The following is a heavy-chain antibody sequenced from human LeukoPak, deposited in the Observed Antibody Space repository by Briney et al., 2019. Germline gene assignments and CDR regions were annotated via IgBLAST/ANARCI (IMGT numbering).Heavy chain of an antibody. J-gene: IGHJ3*02. V-gene: IGHV4-39*07. CDR3: ASQYYYDI. CDR1: GGSISSSSYY. D-gene: IGHD3-10*01. Sequence: PSETLSLTCTVSGGSISSSSYYWGWFRQPPGKGLEWIGSIYYSGSTYYNPSLKSRVTISVDTSKNQFSLKLSSVTAADTAMYYCASQYYYDIWGQGTMVTVSS. CDR2: IYYSGST.